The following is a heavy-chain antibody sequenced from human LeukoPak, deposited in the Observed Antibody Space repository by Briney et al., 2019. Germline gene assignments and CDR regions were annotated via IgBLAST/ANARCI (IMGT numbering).Heavy chain of an antibody. Sequence: GGSLRLSCAASGFTFSSYAMHWVRQAPGKGLEWVAVISYDGSNKYYADSVKGRFTISRDNSKNTLYLQMNSLRAEDTAVYYCAKDLQGTTVVFYFDYWGQGTLVTVSS. CDR1: GFTFSSYA. D-gene: IGHD4-4*01. V-gene: IGHV3-30-3*01. CDR3: AKDLQGTTVVFYFDY. CDR2: ISYDGSNK. J-gene: IGHJ4*02.